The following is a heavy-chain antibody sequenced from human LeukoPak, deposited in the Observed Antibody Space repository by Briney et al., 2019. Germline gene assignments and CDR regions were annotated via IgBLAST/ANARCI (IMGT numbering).Heavy chain of an antibody. D-gene: IGHD3-16*02. V-gene: IGHV4-59*01. Sequence: NPSETLSLTCTVSGGSISSYYWSWIRQPPGKGLEWIGYIYYSGSTNYNPSLKSRVTISVDTSKNQFSLKLSSVTAADTAVYYCAGRYDYVWGSYRFDYWGQGTLVTVSS. CDR3: AGRYDYVWGSYRFDY. J-gene: IGHJ4*02. CDR1: GGSISSYY. CDR2: IYYSGST.